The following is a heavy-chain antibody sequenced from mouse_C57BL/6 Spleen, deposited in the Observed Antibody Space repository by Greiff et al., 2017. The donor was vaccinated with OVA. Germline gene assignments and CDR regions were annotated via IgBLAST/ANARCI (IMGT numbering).Heavy chain of an antibody. V-gene: IGHV5-4*03. CDR1: GFTFSSYA. D-gene: IGHD3-2*02. CDR2: ISDGGSYT. J-gene: IGHJ3*01. Sequence: EVMLVESGGGLVKPGGSLKLSCAASGFTFSSYAMSWVCQTPEKRLEWVATISDGGSYTYYPDNVKGRFTISRDNAKNNLYLQMSHLKSEDTAMYYCARREDSSGYSFPYWGQGTLVTVSA. CDR3: ARREDSSGYSFPY.